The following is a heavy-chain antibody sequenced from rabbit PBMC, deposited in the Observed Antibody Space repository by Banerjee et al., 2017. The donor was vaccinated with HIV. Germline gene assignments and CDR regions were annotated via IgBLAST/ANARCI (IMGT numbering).Heavy chain of an antibody. CDR3: ARGTYGVGTYAINL. J-gene: IGHJ4*01. CDR2: IYAGGSGST. CDR1: GFDFSSNA. D-gene: IGHD8-1*01. Sequence: VWPEGSLTLTYTASGFDFSSNAMCWVRQAPGKGPECIACIYAGGSGSTYYPSWAKGRFTISKTSSTTVTLQMNSLTTADTATYFCARGTYGVGTYAINLWGPGTLVTVS. V-gene: IGHV1S45*01.